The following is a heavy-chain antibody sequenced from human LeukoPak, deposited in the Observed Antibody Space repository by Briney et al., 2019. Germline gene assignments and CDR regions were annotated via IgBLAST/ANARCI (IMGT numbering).Heavy chain of an antibody. CDR3: ARGLNMTTVTPGY. CDR1: GGSFSGYY. CDR2: INHSGST. D-gene: IGHD4-17*01. Sequence: SETLSLTCAVYGGSFSGYYWSWIRQPPGKGLEWIGEINHSGSTNYNPSLKSRVTISVDTSKNQLSLKLSSVTAADTAVYYCARGLNMTTVTPGYWGQGTLVTVSS. V-gene: IGHV4-34*01. J-gene: IGHJ4*02.